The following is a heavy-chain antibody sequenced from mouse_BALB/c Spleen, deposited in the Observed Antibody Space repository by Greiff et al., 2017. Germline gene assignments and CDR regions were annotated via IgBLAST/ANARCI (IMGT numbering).Heavy chain of an antibody. D-gene: IGHD2-14*01. V-gene: IGHV1S22*01. CDR1: GYTFTSYW. CDR3: TRSPVRPWYFDV. J-gene: IGHJ1*01. CDR2: IYPGSGST. Sequence: LQQPGSELVRPGASVKLSCKASGYTFTSYWMHWVKQRPGQGLEWIGNIYPGSGSTNYDEKFKSKATLTVDTSSSTAYMQLSSLTSEDSAVYYCTRSPVRPWYFDVWGAGTTVTVSS.